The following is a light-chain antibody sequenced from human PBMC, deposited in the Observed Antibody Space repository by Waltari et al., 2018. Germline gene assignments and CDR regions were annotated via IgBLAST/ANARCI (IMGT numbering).Light chain of an antibody. V-gene: IGKV1-5*01. J-gene: IGKJ2*01. CDR2: DAS. Sequence: DIQMTPSPSTLSASVGDRVTITCRASQSINSWLAWYQQKPGKAPKLLIYDASSLESGVPSRFSGSGSGTEFTLTIGSLQPDDFATYYCQQYNSYSPYTFGQGTKLEIK. CDR3: QQYNSYSPYT. CDR1: QSINSW.